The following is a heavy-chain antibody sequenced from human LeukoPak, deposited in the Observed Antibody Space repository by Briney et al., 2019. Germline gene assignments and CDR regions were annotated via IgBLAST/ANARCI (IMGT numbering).Heavy chain of an antibody. CDR1: GFTFSNYG. CDR2: ISSTSSYI. J-gene: IGHJ4*02. CDR3: ARDGGGAYYYGSGAEFDY. D-gene: IGHD3-10*01. Sequence: PGGSPRLSCAASGFTFSNYGMNWVRQAPGKGLEWVSSISSTSSYIYYADSVKGRFTISRDNAKNSVYLQMNSLRAEDTAVYYCARDGGGAYYYGSGAEFDYWGQGTLVTVSS. V-gene: IGHV3-21*01.